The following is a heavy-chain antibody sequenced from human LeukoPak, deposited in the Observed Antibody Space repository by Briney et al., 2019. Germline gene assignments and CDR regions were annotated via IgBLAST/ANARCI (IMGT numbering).Heavy chain of an antibody. CDR2: ISGSSGST. V-gene: IGHV3-23*01. Sequence: GGSLRLSCAACGFTFSNYAMSWVRQAPGKGLEWVSAISGSSGSTYHADSVKGRFTISRDNSKNTVYLQMNSLRAGDTAVYYCAKAGGYRIYNWFDTWGQGTLVTVSS. CDR1: GFTFSNYA. J-gene: IGHJ5*02. D-gene: IGHD2-8*02. CDR3: AKAGGYRIYNWFDT.